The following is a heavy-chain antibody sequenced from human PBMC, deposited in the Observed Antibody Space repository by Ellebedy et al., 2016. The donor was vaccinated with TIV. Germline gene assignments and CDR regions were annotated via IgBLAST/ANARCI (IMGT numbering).Heavy chain of an antibody. CDR1: GGTFSSYA. Sequence: AASVKVSCKPTGGTFSSYAISWVRQAPGQGLEWMGGFIPLVGTSNYAQNFQGRVTITADKSTSTAYMELSSRGSEDTAVYFCATARGATWGTYHGTAFDSWGQGTLVTVSS. CDR2: FIPLVGTS. D-gene: IGHD3-10*01. J-gene: IGHJ4*02. CDR3: ATARGATWGTYHGTAFDS. V-gene: IGHV1-69*06.